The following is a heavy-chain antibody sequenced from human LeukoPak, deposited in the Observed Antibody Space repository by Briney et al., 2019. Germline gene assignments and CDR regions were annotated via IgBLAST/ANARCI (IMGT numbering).Heavy chain of an antibody. CDR3: VRAPTWSGPFDL. CDR1: GFTFSTSS. CDR2: ISSGSSAI. D-gene: IGHD2-15*01. Sequence: PGGSLRLSCAASGFTFSTSSMNWVRQAPGRGLEWISYISSGSSAIYYADSLKGRFTVSRDNARNSLYLQMNRPRAEDTAVYYCVRAPTWSGPFDLWGQGTMVTVSS. V-gene: IGHV3-48*01. J-gene: IGHJ3*01.